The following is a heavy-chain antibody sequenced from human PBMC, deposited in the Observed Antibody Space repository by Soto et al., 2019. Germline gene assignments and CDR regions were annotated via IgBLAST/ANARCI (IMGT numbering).Heavy chain of an antibody. CDR2: IYSGGST. J-gene: IGHJ5*02. CDR1: GFTVSSNY. D-gene: IGHD3-10*01. CDR3: ARDRGWNTGWFDP. V-gene: IGHV3-53*01. Sequence: EVQLVESGAGLIQPGGSLRLSCAASGFTVSSNYNSWVRQAPGTGLEWVSIIYSGGSTYYADSVKGRFTISGDNSKNTLYLQINSLRAEDTAVYYCARDRGWNTGWFDPWGQGTMVT.